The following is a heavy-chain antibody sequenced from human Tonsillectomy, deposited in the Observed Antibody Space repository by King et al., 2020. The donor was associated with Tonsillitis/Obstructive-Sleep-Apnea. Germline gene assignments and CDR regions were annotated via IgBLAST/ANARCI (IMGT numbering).Heavy chain of an antibody. CDR2: IYYSGST. J-gene: IGHJ6*03. D-gene: IGHD3-3*01. Sequence: QLQESGPGLVKPSETLSLTCTVSGGSISSSSYYWGWIRQPPGKGLEWIGSIYYSGSTYYNPSLKSRVTISVDTSKNQFSLKLSSVTAADTAVYYCARLWSGDDFSGYYYYYMDVWGKGTTVTVSS. V-gene: IGHV4-39*01. CDR1: GGSISSSSYY. CDR3: ARLWSGDDFSGYYYYYMDV.